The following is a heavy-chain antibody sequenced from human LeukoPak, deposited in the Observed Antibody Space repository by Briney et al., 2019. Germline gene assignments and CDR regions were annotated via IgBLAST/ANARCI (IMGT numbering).Heavy chain of an antibody. V-gene: IGHV4-39*01. Sequence: PSETLSLTCTVSGGSISSSSYYWGWIRRPPGKGLEWIGSIYYSGSTYYNPSLKSRVTISVDTSKNQFSLKLSSVTAADTAVYYCARQNLAAAPFRYWGQGTLVTVSS. CDR3: ARQNLAAAPFRY. CDR2: IYYSGST. J-gene: IGHJ4*02. D-gene: IGHD6-13*01. CDR1: GGSISSSSYY.